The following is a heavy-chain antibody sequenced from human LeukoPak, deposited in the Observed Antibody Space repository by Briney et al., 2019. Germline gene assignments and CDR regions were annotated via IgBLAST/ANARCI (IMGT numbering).Heavy chain of an antibody. J-gene: IGHJ6*03. CDR3: ARVLLWFGEPHYYMDV. V-gene: IGHV4-4*07. Sequence: SETLSLTCTVSGGSISSYYWSWIRQPAGKGLEWIGRIYTSGSTNYNPSLKSRVTMSVDTSRNQFSLKLSSVTAADTAVYYCARVLLWFGEPHYYMDVWGKGTTVTVSS. CDR1: GGSISSYY. D-gene: IGHD3-10*01. CDR2: IYTSGST.